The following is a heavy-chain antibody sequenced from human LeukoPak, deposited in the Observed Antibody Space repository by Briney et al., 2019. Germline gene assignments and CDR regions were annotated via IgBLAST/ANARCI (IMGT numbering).Heavy chain of an antibody. CDR3: ARLPYHCSSSSCNPTGPDY. J-gene: IGHJ4*02. D-gene: IGHD2-2*01. CDR1: GYSISSGYY. V-gene: IGHV4-38-2*01. CDR2: IYHSGST. Sequence: NSSETLSLTCAVSGYSISSGYYWGWIRQPPGKGLEWIGNIYHSGSTYYNPSLKSRVTISVDTSKNQFSLKLSSVTAADTAVYYCARLPYHCSSSSCNPTGPDYWGQRTLVTVSS.